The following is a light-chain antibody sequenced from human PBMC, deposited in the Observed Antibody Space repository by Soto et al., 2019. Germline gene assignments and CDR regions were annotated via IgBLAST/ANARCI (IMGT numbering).Light chain of an antibody. J-gene: IGKJ1*01. CDR3: QQYRYWPRT. V-gene: IGKV3-15*01. CDR1: QSVDIN. Sequence: IVLTQSPSTLSVSQGDRVTLSCRASQSVDINLAWYQQTAGQAPRLLVYGASTKATDMPGRFSGRGSGTEFTLTINILQSEDFAVYYCQQYRYWPRTFGQGSKVDIK. CDR2: GAS.